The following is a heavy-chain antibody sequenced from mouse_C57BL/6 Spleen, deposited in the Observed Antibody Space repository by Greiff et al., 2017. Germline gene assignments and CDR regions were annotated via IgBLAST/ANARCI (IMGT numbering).Heavy chain of an antibody. D-gene: IGHD1-1*01. CDR1: GYAFSSSW. Sequence: VMLQLSGPELVKPGASVKISCKASGYAFSSSWMNWVKQRPGKGLEWIGRIYPGDGDTNYNGKFKGKATLTADKSSSTAYMQLSSLTSEDSAVYFCARSSVGYYGPFAYWGQGTLVTVSA. J-gene: IGHJ3*01. CDR3: ARSSVGYYGPFAY. CDR2: IYPGDGDT. V-gene: IGHV1-82*01.